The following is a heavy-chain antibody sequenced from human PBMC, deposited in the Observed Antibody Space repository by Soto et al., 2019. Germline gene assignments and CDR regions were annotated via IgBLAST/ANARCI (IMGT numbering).Heavy chain of an antibody. CDR3: ARVYGPTSYVSYYYYYYYMDV. CDR1: GGSFSGYY. CDR2: INHSGST. D-gene: IGHD3-16*01. V-gene: IGHV4-34*01. Sequence: PSETLSLTCAVYGGSFSGYYWSWIRQHPGKGLEWIGEINHSGSTNYNPSLKSRVTISVDTSKNQFSLKLSSVTAADTAVYYCARVYGPTSYVSYYYYYYYMDVWGKGTTVTVSS. J-gene: IGHJ6*03.